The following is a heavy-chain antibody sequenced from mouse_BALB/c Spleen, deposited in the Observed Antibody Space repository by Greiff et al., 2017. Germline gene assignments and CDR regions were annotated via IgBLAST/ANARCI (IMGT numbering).Heavy chain of an antibody. CDR1: VFTFSNYW. D-gene: IGHD1-2*01. CDR2: IRLKSNNYAT. Sequence: EVKLVESGGGLLQPGGSLKLSCVASVFTFSNYWMNWVRPSPEKGLEWVAEIRLKSNNYATHFVESVLGRFTISRDDSQSSVYLQMNNLRAEDSGIYYCRVTTARAWFAYWGQGNLVTVSA. J-gene: IGHJ3*01. CDR3: RVTTARAWFAY. V-gene: IGHV6-6*02.